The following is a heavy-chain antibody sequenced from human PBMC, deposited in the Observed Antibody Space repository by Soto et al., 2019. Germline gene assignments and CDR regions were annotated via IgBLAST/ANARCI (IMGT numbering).Heavy chain of an antibody. CDR2: INPNSGGT. J-gene: IGHJ3*02. Sequence: ASVKVSCKTSGYTFTDYYMHWVRQAPGQGLGWMGWINPNSGGTIYAQKFQGRVTMTRDTSISTANMELSRLRSDDTAVYYCARGRGYCSGTSCYIDAFDIWGQGTMVTVSS. V-gene: IGHV1-2*02. D-gene: IGHD2-2*03. CDR1: GYTFTDYY. CDR3: ARGRGYCSGTSCYIDAFDI.